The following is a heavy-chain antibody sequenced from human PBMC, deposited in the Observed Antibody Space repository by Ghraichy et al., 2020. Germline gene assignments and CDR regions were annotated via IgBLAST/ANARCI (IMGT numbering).Heavy chain of an antibody. J-gene: IGHJ5*02. CDR2: ISGSGSST. V-gene: IGHV3-23*01. D-gene: IGHD3-10*01. CDR1: GFTFSTYA. CDR3: AKVPPRRGPAEGYNWFDP. Sequence: GGSLRLSCAASGFTFSTYAMNWVRQAPGKGLEWVSAISGSGSSTYYADSVKGRFTISRDSSKNTLYLQMNSLRAEDTAVNYCAKVPPRRGPAEGYNWFDPWGQGTLVTVSS.